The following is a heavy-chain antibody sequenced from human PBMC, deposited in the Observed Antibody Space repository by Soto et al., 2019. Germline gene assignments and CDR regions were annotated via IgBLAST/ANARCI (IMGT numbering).Heavy chain of an antibody. D-gene: IGHD4-17*01. CDR1: GFTFSSYA. CDR2: ISGSGGST. J-gene: IGHJ6*03. V-gene: IGHV3-23*01. CDR3: AKHGDYYYYYYMDV. Sequence: GSLRLSCAASGFTFSSYAMSWVRQAPGKGLEWVSAISGSGGSTYYADSVKGRFTISRDNSKNTLYLQMNSLRAEDTAVYYCAKHGDYYYYYYMDVWGKGTTVTVSS.